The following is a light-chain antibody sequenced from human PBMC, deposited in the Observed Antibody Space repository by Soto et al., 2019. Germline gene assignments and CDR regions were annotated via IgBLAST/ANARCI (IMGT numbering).Light chain of an antibody. CDR1: QSIHSY. CDR2: KAS. J-gene: IGKJ4*01. CDR3: QQYNSYSPVT. V-gene: IGKV1-5*03. Sequence: DIQMTQSPSTLSASVGDRVTITCRASQSIHSYLAWYQQKPGKAPKLLIYKASSLESGVPSRFSGSGSGTXXXXTXSXLXPDDFATYYCQQYNSYSPVTFGGGTKVEIK.